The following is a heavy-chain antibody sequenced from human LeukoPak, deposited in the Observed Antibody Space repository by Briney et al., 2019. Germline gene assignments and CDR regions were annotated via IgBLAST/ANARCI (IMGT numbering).Heavy chain of an antibody. D-gene: IGHD2-21*01. CDR1: GYTFTSYG. CDR2: ISAYNGNT. CDR3: ARVILPSSWTDY. J-gene: IGHJ4*02. V-gene: IGHV1-18*01. Sequence: ASVKGSCKASGYTFTSYGISWVRQAPGQGLEWMGWISAYNGNTNYAQKLQGRVTMATDTSTSTAYMELRSLRSDDTAVYYCARVILPSSWTDYWGQGTLVTVSS.